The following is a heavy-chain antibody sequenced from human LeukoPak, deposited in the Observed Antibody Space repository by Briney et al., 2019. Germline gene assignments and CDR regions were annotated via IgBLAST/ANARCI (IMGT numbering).Heavy chain of an antibody. CDR3: ARFPPRYCSGGSCYGSIDY. CDR1: GYSFTSYW. J-gene: IGHJ4*02. D-gene: IGHD2-15*01. V-gene: IGHV5-51*01. CDR2: IYPGDSDT. Sequence: GESLKISCKGSGYSFTSYWIGWVRQMPGKGLEWMGIIYPGDSDTRYSPSIQGQVTISADKSISTAYLQWSSLKASDTAMYYCARFPPRYCSGGSCYGSIDYWGQGTLVTVSS.